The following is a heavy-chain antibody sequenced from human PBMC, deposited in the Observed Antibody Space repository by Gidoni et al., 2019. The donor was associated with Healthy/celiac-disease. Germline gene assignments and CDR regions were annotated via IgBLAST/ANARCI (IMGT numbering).Heavy chain of an antibody. Sequence: QVQLVQSGAEVKKPGSSVTVSCKASGGTFSSYAISWGRQAPGQGLEWMGGIIPIFGTANYAQKFQGRVTITADESTSTAYMELSSLRSEDTAVYYCAADGEYCTNGVCYGYYFDYWGQGTLVTVSS. V-gene: IGHV1-69*01. D-gene: IGHD2-8*01. CDR2: IIPIFGTA. CDR1: GGTFSSYA. CDR3: AADGEYCTNGVCYGYYFDY. J-gene: IGHJ4*02.